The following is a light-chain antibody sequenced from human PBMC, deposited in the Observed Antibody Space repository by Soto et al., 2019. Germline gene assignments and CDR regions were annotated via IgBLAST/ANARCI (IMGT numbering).Light chain of an antibody. J-gene: IGKJ1*01. CDR3: QHYNTWPWT. CDR2: GAS. Sequence: ETVMTQSPATLAVSPGERATRSCWASQSVNSNLAWYQQKLGQAPRVLIYGASTRATGIPARFSGSGSETEFILTISSLQSEDSATYYCQHYNTWPWTFGQGTKGDIK. CDR1: QSVNSN. V-gene: IGKV3-15*01.